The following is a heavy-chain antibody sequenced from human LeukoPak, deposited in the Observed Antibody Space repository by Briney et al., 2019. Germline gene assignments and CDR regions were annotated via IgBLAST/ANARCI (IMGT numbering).Heavy chain of an antibody. D-gene: IGHD3-10*01. CDR1: GFTFSSYA. Sequence: GGSLRLSCAASGFTFSSYAMHWVRQAPGKGLEWVAVISYDGSNKYYADSVKGRFTISRDNSKNTLYLQMNSLRAEDTAVYYCARERGSPPGSDFDYWGQGTLVTVSS. J-gene: IGHJ4*02. V-gene: IGHV3-30-3*01. CDR3: ARERGSPPGSDFDY. CDR2: ISYDGSNK.